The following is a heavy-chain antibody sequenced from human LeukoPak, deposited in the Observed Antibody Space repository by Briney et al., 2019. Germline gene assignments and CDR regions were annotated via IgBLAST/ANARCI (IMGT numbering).Heavy chain of an antibody. D-gene: IGHD2-2*01. CDR1: GFTFNKYA. Sequence: GGSLRLSCAASGFTFNKYAMNWVRQPPGKGLEWVSSIAGTGGSTYYADSVKGRFTISRDNSKNTLYLQMNSLRAEDTAVYYCAKFGEGCSSTSCRRNYYYYYYMDVWGKGTTATVSS. CDR3: AKFGEGCSSTSCRRNYYYYYYMDV. CDR2: IAGTGGST. V-gene: IGHV3-23*01. J-gene: IGHJ6*03.